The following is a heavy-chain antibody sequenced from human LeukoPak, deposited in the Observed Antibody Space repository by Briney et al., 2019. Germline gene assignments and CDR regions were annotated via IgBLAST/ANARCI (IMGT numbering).Heavy chain of an antibody. D-gene: IGHD4-17*01. CDR1: XNYW. CDR2: INSDGSST. J-gene: IGHJ4*02. V-gene: IGHV3-74*01. Sequence: XNYWMHWVRQAPGKGLVWVSRINSDGSSTTSADSVKGRFTISRDNAKNTLYLQMNSLRAEDTAVYYCAKGGATVIDYWGQGTLVTVSS. CDR3: AKGGATVIDY.